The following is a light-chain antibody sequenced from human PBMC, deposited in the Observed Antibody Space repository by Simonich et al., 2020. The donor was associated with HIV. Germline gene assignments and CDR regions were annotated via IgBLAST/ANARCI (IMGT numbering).Light chain of an antibody. J-gene: IGLJ3*02. CDR3: ETWDSNTRV. V-gene: IGLV4-60*03. CDR2: LEGSGSY. CDR1: SGHRRFI. Sequence: QPVLTQSSSASASLGSSVKLTCTLSSGHRRFIIAWHQPQPGKAPRYLMKLEGSGSYNKGSGVPDRFSGSSSGADRYLTISNLQSEDEADYYCETWDSNTRVFGGGTKLTVL.